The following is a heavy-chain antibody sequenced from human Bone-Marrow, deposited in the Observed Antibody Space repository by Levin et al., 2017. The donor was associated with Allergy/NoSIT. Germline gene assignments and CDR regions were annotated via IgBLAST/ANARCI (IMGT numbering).Heavy chain of an antibody. CDR3: SKASYFDSNGAFPDY. CDR2: SRHKGYSYST. V-gene: IGHV3-72*01. J-gene: IGHJ4*02. CDR1: GFRFSDSY. Sequence: GGSLRLSCAASGFRFSDSYMDWVRQAPGKGLEWIGRSRHKGYSYSTEYATSVNGRFTISRDESKNSMNLQMNSLRTEDTAVYYCSKASYFDSNGAFPDYWGQGTQVTVSS. D-gene: IGHD3-22*01.